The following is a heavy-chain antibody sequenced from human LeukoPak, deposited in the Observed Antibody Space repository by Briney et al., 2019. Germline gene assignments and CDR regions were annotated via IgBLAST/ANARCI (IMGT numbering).Heavy chain of an antibody. D-gene: IGHD3-22*01. CDR3: ARVGNYYDSSGYYDY. V-gene: IGHV4-59*01. CDR2: IYYSGST. CDR1: GGSISSYY. J-gene: IGHJ4*02. Sequence: SEALSLTCTVSGGSISSYYWSWIRQPPGKGLEWIGYIYYSGSTNYNPSLKSRVTISVDTSKNQFSLKLSSVTAADTAVYYCARVGNYYDSSGYYDYWGQGTLVTVSS.